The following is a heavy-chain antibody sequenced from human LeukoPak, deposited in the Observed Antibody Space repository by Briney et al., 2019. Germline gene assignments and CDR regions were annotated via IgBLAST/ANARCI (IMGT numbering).Heavy chain of an antibody. CDR1: GFTFSSYA. J-gene: IGHJ4*02. CDR3: ARIKVGATGIDY. D-gene: IGHD1-26*01. CDR2: ISGSGGST. V-gene: IGHV3-23*01. Sequence: PGGSLRLSCAASGFTFSSYAMSWVRQAPGKGLEWVSVISGSGGSTYYADSVKGRFTISRDNAKNPLYLEMNSLRAEDTAVYYCARIKVGATGIDYWGQGPLVTVSS.